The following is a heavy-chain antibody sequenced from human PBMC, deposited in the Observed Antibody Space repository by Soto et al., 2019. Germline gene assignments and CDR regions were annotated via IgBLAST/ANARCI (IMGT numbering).Heavy chain of an antibody. CDR2: ISGSGGRT. D-gene: IGHD3-3*01. CDR1: GFSFNKYA. J-gene: IGHJ4*02. Sequence: EVQLLESGGGLVQPGGSLRLSCAASGFSFNKYAMTWVRQAPGKGLEWVAAISGSGGRTHYADSVKGRFTISRDNSKNILHLQMNSLRVEDTAVFYCARTMTICGAGLDGGQGTLVSVSS. CDR3: ARTMTICGAGLD. V-gene: IGHV3-23*01.